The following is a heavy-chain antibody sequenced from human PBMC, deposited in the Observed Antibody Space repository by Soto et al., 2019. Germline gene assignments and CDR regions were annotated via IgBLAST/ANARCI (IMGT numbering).Heavy chain of an antibody. Sequence: SGPTLVNPTQTLALTCTFSGFSLSTSGVGVGWIRQPPGKALEWLALLYWDDDKRYSPSLKTRLTIIKDTSKNQVVLIMTNMDPVDTATYYCAHSIRCDIRLRGEWCYIDSWDQGTPGTGSS. V-gene: IGHV2-5*02. CDR2: LYWDDDK. CDR1: GFSLSTSGVG. CDR3: AHSIRCDIRLRGEWCYIDS. J-gene: IGHJ4*02. D-gene: IGHD2-8*02.